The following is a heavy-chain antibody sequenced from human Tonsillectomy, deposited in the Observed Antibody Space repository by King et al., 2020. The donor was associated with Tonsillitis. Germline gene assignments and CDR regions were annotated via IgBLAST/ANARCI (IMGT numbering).Heavy chain of an antibody. CDR2: ISGSGGST. D-gene: IGHD3-22*01. J-gene: IGHJ4*02. CDR3: AKVRSYYYDSSGYLYY. CDR1: GFTFSSYA. Sequence: VQLVESGGGLVQPGGSLRLSCAASGFTFSSYAMSWVRQAPGKGLEWVSAISGSGGSTYYADSVKGRFTISRDNSKNTLYLQMNSLRAEDTAVYYCAKVRSYYYDSSGYLYYWGQGTLVTVSS. V-gene: IGHV3-23*04.